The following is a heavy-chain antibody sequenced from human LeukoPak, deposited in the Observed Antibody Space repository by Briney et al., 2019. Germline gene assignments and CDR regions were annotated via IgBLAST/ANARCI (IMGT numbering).Heavy chain of an antibody. CDR3: ARSVNIVVEYYFDY. Sequence: ASETLSLTCTVSGGSISSYYWSWIRQPPGKGLEWIGYIYYSGSTYYNPSLKSRVTISVGTSKNQFSLKLNSVTAADTAVYYCARSVNIVVEYYFDYWGQGTLVTVSS. CDR2: IYYSGST. CDR1: GGSISSYY. J-gene: IGHJ4*02. V-gene: IGHV4-59*08. D-gene: IGHD2-15*01.